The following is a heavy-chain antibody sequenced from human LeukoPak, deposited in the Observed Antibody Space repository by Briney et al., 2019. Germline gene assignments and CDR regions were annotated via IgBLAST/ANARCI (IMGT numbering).Heavy chain of an antibody. D-gene: IGHD5-12*01. CDR2: ISGSGGST. Sequence: GGSLRLSCAASGFTVITNDMTWVRQAPGKGLEWVSVISGSGGSTYYADSVKGRFTISRDNSKNTLYLQMNSLRAEDAAVYYCAKDVGWLRFDYWGQGNLVTVSS. J-gene: IGHJ4*02. V-gene: IGHV3-23*01. CDR1: GFTVITND. CDR3: AKDVGWLRFDY.